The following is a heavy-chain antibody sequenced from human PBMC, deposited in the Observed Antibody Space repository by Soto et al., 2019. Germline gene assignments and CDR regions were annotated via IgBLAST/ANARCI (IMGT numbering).Heavy chain of an antibody. CDR1: GHTLTELS. J-gene: IGHJ4*02. CDR3: AAGGTRWLHSPFDY. Sequence: QVQLLQSGAEVKKPGASVKVSCKVSGHTLTELSMHWVRQAPGRGLEWMGGFDPEDCETISAQKCQGRVTMTEDTSTDSTYMELTSLRSEDTAVYYCAAGGTRWLHSPFDYWGQGTLVTISS. D-gene: IGHD1-1*01. V-gene: IGHV1-24*01. CDR2: FDPEDCET.